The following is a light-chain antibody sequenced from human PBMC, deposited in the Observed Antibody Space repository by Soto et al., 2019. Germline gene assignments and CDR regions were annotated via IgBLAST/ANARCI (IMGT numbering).Light chain of an antibody. Sequence: DIQMTQSPSSLSASVGDRVTITCRASQSISSYLNWYQQKPGKAPKLLIYAASSLQSGVPSRFSGSGSGTDFTLTSSSLQPEDFATYYCQQGYSTPLTFGGGTKVDIK. J-gene: IGKJ4*01. CDR1: QSISSY. CDR2: AAS. V-gene: IGKV1-39*01. CDR3: QQGYSTPLT.